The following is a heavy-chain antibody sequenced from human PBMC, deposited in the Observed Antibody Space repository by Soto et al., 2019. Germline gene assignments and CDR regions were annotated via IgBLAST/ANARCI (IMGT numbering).Heavy chain of an antibody. CDR3: AITAMINRDSSTSFDY. D-gene: IGHD5-18*01. V-gene: IGHV3-15*01. J-gene: IGHJ4*02. CDR2: IKSKSDGETA. CDR1: GLTFSNVW. Sequence: PGGSLRLSCAASGLTFSNVWMTWVRQAPGKGLEWVGGIKSKSDGETADVAAPVKARFTISRDDSKNTVFLEMNSLKSEDTALYYCAITAMINRDSSTSFDYWGRGTQVTVSS.